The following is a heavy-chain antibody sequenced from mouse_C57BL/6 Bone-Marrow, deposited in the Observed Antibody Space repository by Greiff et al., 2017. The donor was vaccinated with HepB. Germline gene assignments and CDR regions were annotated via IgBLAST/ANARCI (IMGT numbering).Heavy chain of an antibody. D-gene: IGHD1-1*01. J-gene: IGHJ3*01. CDR2: IYYSGTI. CDR1: DISITTGNYR. CDR3: AREVVPKWFAY. Sequence: EVQLQQSGPGLVKPSQTVFLTCTVTDISITTGNYRWSWIRQFPGNKLEWIGYIYYSGTITYNPSLTSRTTITRDTPKNQFFLEMNSLTAEDTATYYCAREVVPKWFAYWGQGTLVTVSA. V-gene: IGHV3-5*01.